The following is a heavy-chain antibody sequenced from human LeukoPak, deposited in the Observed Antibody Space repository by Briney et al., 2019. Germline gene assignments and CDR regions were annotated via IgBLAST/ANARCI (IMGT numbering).Heavy chain of an antibody. CDR1: GGSISSSSYH. D-gene: IGHD6-13*01. J-gene: IGHJ4*02. CDR2: IYYSGST. CDR3: ARGTSSCWYKWFDD. V-gene: IGHV4-39*01. Sequence: SSETLSLTCTVSGGSISSSSYHWGWIRQPPGKGLEWIVSIYYSGSTYYHPSLKSRITISVDAYKNQFSLTLSSVTAADTAVYYCARGTSSCWYKWFDDWGQGTLVTVSS.